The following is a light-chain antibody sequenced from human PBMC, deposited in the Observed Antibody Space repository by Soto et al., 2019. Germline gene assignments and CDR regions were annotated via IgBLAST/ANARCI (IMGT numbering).Light chain of an antibody. Sequence: EIVLTQSPATLSLSPGERGTLSCRASQSVSSHLAWYQQKPGQAPRLLIYDASKRPTGIPARFSGSGSGTDFTLTISSLEPEDFAVYYCQQRSGWPPTITFGQGTRLEIK. CDR1: QSVSSH. J-gene: IGKJ5*01. CDR3: QQRSGWPPTIT. V-gene: IGKV3-11*01. CDR2: DAS.